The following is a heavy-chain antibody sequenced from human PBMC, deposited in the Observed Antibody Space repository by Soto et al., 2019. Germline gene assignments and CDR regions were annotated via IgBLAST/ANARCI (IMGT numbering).Heavy chain of an antibody. D-gene: IGHD4-17*01. CDR2: IYTSGST. CDR3: ARLAGDYPNYYFDY. V-gene: IGHV4-4*07. CDR1: GGSISSYY. Sequence: ETLSLTCTVSGGSISSYYWSWIRQPAGKGLEWIGRIYTSGSTNYNPSLKSRVTMSVDTSKNQFSLKLSSVTAADTAVYYCARLAGDYPNYYFDYWGQGTLVTVSS. J-gene: IGHJ4*02.